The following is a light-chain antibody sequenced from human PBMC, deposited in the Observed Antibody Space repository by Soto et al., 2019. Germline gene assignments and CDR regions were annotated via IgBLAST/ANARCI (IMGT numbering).Light chain of an antibody. CDR2: GTD. Sequence: QAVVTQEPSLSVSPGGTVTLTCGLSSGSVSASYYPSWHQQTPGQAPRTLIYGTDSRSSGVPDRFSGATLGNKAALTITGAQADDESDYYCALYMGSGISVFGGGIKLTVL. CDR1: SGSVSASYY. V-gene: IGLV8-61*01. CDR3: ALYMGSGISV. J-gene: IGLJ2*01.